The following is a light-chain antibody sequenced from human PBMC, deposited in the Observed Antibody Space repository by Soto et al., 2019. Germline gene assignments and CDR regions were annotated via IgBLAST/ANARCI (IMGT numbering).Light chain of an antibody. Sequence: EIVMTQSPATLSVSPGERATLSCRASQSVSSNLAWYQQKPGQAPRLLIYGASTRATGIPASFSGSGSGTESTLTISSLQSEDFAVYYCQQYNNWHLTFGGGTKVEIK. CDR3: QQYNNWHLT. CDR1: QSVSSN. CDR2: GAS. V-gene: IGKV3-15*01. J-gene: IGKJ4*01.